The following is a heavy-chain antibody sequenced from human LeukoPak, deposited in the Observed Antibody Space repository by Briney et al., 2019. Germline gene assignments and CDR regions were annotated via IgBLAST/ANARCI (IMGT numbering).Heavy chain of an antibody. CDR2: IYHNGTP. D-gene: IGHD2-2*02. Sequence: SETLSLTCGVSVGSISSGNWWSWVRQPPGKGLEWIGEIYHNGTPNYNPSLKSRVTISADTFKNHFSLKLTSVSAADTAVYYCATAPILRGEGGEHYKYGMDVWGQGTTVIVSS. CDR3: ATAPILRGEGGEHYKYGMDV. J-gene: IGHJ6*02. CDR1: VGSISSGNW. V-gene: IGHV4/OR15-8*01.